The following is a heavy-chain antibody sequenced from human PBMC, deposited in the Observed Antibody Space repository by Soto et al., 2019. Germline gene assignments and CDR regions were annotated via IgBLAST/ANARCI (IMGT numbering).Heavy chain of an antibody. J-gene: IGHJ5*01. CDR1: GYTFIRFG. D-gene: IGHD3-10*01. CDR3: ARDVPVDGSYYYGPANYYNLAFDS. CDR2: ISPYNGQT. V-gene: IGHV1-18*01. Sequence: QVQLVQSGDEVKKPGASVKVSCKASGYTFIRFGISWVRQAPGQRLEWMGWISPYNGQTRYTQNLQGRVTMTTDTSASTSYMELTSLISDDTAVYYCARDVPVDGSYYYGPANYYNLAFDSWGQGTLVTVSS.